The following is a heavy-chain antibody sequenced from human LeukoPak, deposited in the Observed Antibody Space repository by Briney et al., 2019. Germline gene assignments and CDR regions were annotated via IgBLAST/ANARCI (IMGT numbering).Heavy chain of an antibody. CDR3: VKASSASRRYFDF. Sequence: GGSLRLSCAASGFTFSSYAMSWVRQAPGKGLEYVSAISSDGGSTYYADSVKGRFTVSRDNSKNTLYVQMSSLRAEDTAVYYCVKASSASRRYFDFWGQGTLATVSS. CDR2: ISSDGGST. V-gene: IGHV3-64*05. D-gene: IGHD2-15*01. J-gene: IGHJ4*02. CDR1: GFTFSSYA.